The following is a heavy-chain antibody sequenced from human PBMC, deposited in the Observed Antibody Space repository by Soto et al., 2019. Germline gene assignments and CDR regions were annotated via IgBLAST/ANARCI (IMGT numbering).Heavy chain of an antibody. D-gene: IGHD2-2*03. J-gene: IGHJ4*02. CDR3: ARKGNLGRWIQPLDS. Sequence: SSETLSLTCAVYGGSFSGYYWSWIRQPPGKGLEWIGEINHSGSTNYNPSLKSRVTISVDTSKNQFSLKLSSVTAADTAVYYCARKGNLGRWIQPLDSWGQGTLVTVSS. CDR1: GGSFSGYY. CDR2: INHSGST. V-gene: IGHV4-34*01.